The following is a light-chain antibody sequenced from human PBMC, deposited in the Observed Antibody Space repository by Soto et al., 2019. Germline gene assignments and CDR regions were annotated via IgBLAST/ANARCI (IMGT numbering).Light chain of an antibody. V-gene: IGLV1-40*01. CDR2: GNN. CDR1: SSTVGGFNV. J-gene: IGLJ2*01. Sequence: QSALTQPASVSGSPGQSITISCTGTSSTVGGFNVVSWYQQHPGKAPKLLIFGNNNRPSGVPDRFSGSKSGTSASLAITGLQAEDEADYHCQSYDNSLSGSVFGGGTKLTVL. CDR3: QSYDNSLSGSV.